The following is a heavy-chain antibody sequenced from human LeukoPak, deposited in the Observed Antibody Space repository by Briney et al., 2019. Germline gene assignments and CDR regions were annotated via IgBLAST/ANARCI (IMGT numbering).Heavy chain of an antibody. CDR1: GGSISSYY. V-gene: IGHV4-59*01. CDR2: IYYSGST. Sequence: SETLSLTCTVSGGSISSYYWSWIRQPPGKGLEWIGYIYYSGSTNYNPSLKSRVTISVDTSKNQFSLKLSSVTAADTAVYYCARVPERNYYDSSGYQTLNWFDPWGQGTLVTVSS. J-gene: IGHJ5*02. D-gene: IGHD3-22*01. CDR3: ARVPERNYYDSSGYQTLNWFDP.